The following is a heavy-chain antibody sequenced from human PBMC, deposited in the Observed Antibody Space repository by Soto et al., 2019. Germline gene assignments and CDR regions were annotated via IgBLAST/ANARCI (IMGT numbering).Heavy chain of an antibody. CDR3: AKGGTFVKETDF. D-gene: IGHD3-16*02. J-gene: IGHJ4*02. CDR2: ISRTGSET. CDR1: GFTFSSCS. Sequence: PGGSLRLSCAASGFTFSSCSMGWVRQAPGKGPAWVSTISRTGSETYYADSVKGRFTISRDNSKNTLSLQMNSLRVEDMGVYFCAKGGTFVKETDFWGQGAPVTVSS. V-gene: IGHV3-23*05.